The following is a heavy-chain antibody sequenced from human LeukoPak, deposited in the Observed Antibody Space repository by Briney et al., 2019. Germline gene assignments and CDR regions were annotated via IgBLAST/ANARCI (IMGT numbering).Heavy chain of an antibody. Sequence: SETLSLTCTVSGGSISSGSYYWSWIRQPAGKGLEWIGRIYTSGSTNYNPSLKSRVTISVDTSKNQFSLKLSSVTAADTAVYYCATGYGDTIFGVVKGMDVWGKGTTVTVSS. J-gene: IGHJ6*03. CDR1: GGSISSGSYY. CDR2: IYTSGST. CDR3: ATGYGDTIFGVVKGMDV. D-gene: IGHD3-3*01. V-gene: IGHV4-61*02.